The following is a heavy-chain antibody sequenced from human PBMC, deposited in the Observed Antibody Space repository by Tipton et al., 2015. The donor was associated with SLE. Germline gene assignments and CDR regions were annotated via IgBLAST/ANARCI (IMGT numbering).Heavy chain of an antibody. V-gene: IGHV1-2*02. J-gene: IGHJ6*02. Sequence: QLVQSGAEVKKPGASVKVSCKASGYTFTSYGISWVRQAPGQGLEWMGWINPNSGGTNYAQKFQGRVTMTRDTSISTAYMELSRLRSDDTAVYYCARVLWFGELFGYYGMDVWGQGTTVTVSS. CDR3: ARVLWFGELFGYYGMDV. CDR2: INPNSGGT. CDR1: GYTFTSYG. D-gene: IGHD3-10*01.